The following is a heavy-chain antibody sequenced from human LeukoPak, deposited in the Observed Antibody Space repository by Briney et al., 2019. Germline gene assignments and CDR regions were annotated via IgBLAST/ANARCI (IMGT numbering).Heavy chain of an antibody. CDR2: INHSGST. Sequence: SETLSLTCAVYGGSFSGYYWSWIRQPPGKGLEWIGEINHSGSTNYNPSLKSRVTISVDTSKNQFSLKLSSVTAADTAVYYCARVYGGWAFDYWGQGTLVTVSS. CDR1: GGSFSGYY. CDR3: ARVYGGWAFDY. V-gene: IGHV4-34*01. D-gene: IGHD4-23*01. J-gene: IGHJ4*02.